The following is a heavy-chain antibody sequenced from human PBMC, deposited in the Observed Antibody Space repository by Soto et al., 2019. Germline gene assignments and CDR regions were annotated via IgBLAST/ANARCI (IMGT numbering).Heavy chain of an antibody. J-gene: IGHJ4*02. CDR2: VSGSGSNT. V-gene: IGHV3-23*01. D-gene: IGHD6-13*01. CDR3: VKVKETTSGTPLRGIGY. CDR1: YA. Sequence: YAMRRISKETGRGLEWVSTVSGSGSNTYYADSVKGHFSISRDNSNNTLYLQMNSLRAEDTAVYYCVKVKETTSGTPLRGIGYCGQVTLV.